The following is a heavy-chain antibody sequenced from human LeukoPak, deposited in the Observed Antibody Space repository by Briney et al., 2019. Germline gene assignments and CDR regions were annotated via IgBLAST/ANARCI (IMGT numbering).Heavy chain of an antibody. D-gene: IGHD4-17*01. V-gene: IGHV3-74*01. CDR2: INSDGSST. CDR1: GFTFSSYW. J-gene: IGHJ4*02. CDR3: ARDSNDYGDYSSGFDY. Sequence: GGSLRLSCAASGFTFSSYWMHWVRQAPGKGLGWVSRINSDGSSTSYADSVKGGFTISRDNAKNTLYLQMNSLRAEDTAVYYCARDSNDYGDYSSGFDYWGQGTLVTVSS.